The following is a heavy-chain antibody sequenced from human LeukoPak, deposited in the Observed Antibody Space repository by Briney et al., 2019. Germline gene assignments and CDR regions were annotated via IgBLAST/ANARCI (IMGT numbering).Heavy chain of an antibody. Sequence: GGSLRLSCAASGFTFGTYAMSWVRQPPGKGLEWVSSISGSADITYYADSVKGRFTISRDNSKNTLYLQMNSLRAEDTAVYYCAREGRELGEEGYYFDYWGQGTLVTVSS. V-gene: IGHV3-23*01. J-gene: IGHJ4*02. CDR1: GFTFGTYA. CDR3: AREGRELGEEGYYFDY. CDR2: ISGSADIT. D-gene: IGHD7-27*01.